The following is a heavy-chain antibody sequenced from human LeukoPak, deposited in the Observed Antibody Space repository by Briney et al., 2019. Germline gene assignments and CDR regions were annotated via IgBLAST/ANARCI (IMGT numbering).Heavy chain of an antibody. CDR2: IRYDGSKK. J-gene: IGHJ6*03. D-gene: IGHD4-23*01. CDR3: AKDYGGGYYYYYMDV. V-gene: IGHV3-30*02. CDR1: RFTFSSYS. Sequence: PGGSLRLSCAASRFTFSSYSMNWVRQAPGKGLEWVAFIRYDGSKKYYADSVKGRFTISRDNSKNTLYLQMNSLRAEDTAVYYCAKDYGGGYYYYYMDVWGKGTTVTISS.